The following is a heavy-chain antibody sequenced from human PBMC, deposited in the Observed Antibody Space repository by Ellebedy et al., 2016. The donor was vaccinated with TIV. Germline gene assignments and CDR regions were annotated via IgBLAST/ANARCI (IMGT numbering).Heavy chain of an antibody. CDR3: ARDGPIAVAGTRDFDY. V-gene: IGHV3-30-3*01. CDR1: GFTFSSYA. Sequence: GGSLRLXCAASGFTFSSYAMHWVRQAPGKGLEWVAVISYDGSNKYYADSVKGRFTISRDNSKNTLYLQMNSLRAEDTAVYYCARDGPIAVAGTRDFDYWGQGTLVTVSS. CDR2: ISYDGSNK. D-gene: IGHD6-19*01. J-gene: IGHJ4*02.